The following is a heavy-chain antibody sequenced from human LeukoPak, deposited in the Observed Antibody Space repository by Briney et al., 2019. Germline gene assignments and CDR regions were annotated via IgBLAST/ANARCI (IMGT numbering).Heavy chain of an antibody. CDR1: GYTFTSYD. Sequence: SVKVSCKASGYTFTSYDINWVRQATGQGLEWMGGIIPIFGSSNYAQKFQGRVTITADESTTTAYMELSSLRSEDTAVYYCARVTHTELSTWFDPWGQGTLVTVSS. CDR2: IIPIFGSS. CDR3: ARVTHTELSTWFDP. V-gene: IGHV1-69*13. D-gene: IGHD5-18*01. J-gene: IGHJ5*02.